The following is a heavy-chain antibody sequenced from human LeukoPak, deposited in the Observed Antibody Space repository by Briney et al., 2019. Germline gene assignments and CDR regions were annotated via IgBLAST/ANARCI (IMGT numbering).Heavy chain of an antibody. V-gene: IGHV3-21*01. D-gene: IGHD3-3*01. Sequence: GGSLRLSCAASGFTFSSYSMNWVRQAPGKGLEWVSSISSSSGYIYYADSVKGRFTISRDNAKNSLYLQMNSLRAEDTAVYYCARVRDFWSGYSNSYYYMDVWGKGTTVTVSS. CDR1: GFTFSSYS. CDR2: ISSSSGYI. CDR3: ARVRDFWSGYSNSYYYMDV. J-gene: IGHJ6*03.